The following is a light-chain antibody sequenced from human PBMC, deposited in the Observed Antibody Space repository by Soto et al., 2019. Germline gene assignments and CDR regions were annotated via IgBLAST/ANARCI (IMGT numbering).Light chain of an antibody. Sequence: QSVLTQPRSVSESPGQSVTISCTGTSSDVGGSNYVSWYQHHPGKAPKLMIYDVSKRPSGVPDRFSGSKSGNTASLTISGLQAEDEADYYCCSYAGSWVFGGGTKLTVL. CDR1: SSDVGGSNY. J-gene: IGLJ3*02. CDR2: DVS. CDR3: CSYAGSWV. V-gene: IGLV2-11*01.